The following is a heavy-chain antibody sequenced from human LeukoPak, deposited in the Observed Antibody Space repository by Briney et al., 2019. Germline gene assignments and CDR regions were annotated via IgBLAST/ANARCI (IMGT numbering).Heavy chain of an antibody. Sequence: GGSLRLSCAASGFTFNTYALNWVRQAPGKGLEWVSTISGGGGSTYYADSVKGRFTISRDNSINTLCLQMNSLRAEDTAVYYCATGGSGGYYTYWGQGTLVTVSS. J-gene: IGHJ4*02. V-gene: IGHV3-23*01. CDR3: ATGGSGGYYTY. D-gene: IGHD1-26*01. CDR1: GFTFNTYA. CDR2: ISGGGGST.